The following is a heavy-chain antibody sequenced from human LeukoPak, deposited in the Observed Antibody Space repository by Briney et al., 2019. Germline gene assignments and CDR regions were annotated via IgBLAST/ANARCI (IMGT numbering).Heavy chain of an antibody. CDR1: GFTVSANY. CDR3: AGGYSYGYSDY. CDR2: IYSGGST. J-gene: IGHJ4*02. V-gene: IGHV3-53*01. Sequence: PGRSLRLSCAASGFTVSANYMSWVRQAPGKGLEWVSAIYSGGSTYYADSVKGRFTISRDNSKNTLYLQMNSLRAEDTAVYYCAGGYSYGYSDYWGQGTLVTVSS. D-gene: IGHD5-18*01.